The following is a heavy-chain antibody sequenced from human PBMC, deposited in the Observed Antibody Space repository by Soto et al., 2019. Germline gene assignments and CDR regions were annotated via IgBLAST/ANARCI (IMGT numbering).Heavy chain of an antibody. J-gene: IGHJ4*02. V-gene: IGHV3-7*01. CDR1: GFTFSSYW. Sequence: EVQLVESGGGLVPPGGSLRLYCAGAGFTFSSYWMSWVRQAPGKGLEWVANIKQDGSEKYYVDSVNGRFTISRDNAKNSLYPQMPSLRVGEPAVDYCAREKPANRYFYLWGQGTLV. CDR2: IKQDGSEK. CDR3: AREKPANRYFYL.